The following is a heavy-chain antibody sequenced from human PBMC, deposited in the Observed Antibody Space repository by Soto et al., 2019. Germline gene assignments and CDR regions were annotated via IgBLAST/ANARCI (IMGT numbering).Heavy chain of an antibody. J-gene: IGHJ4*02. CDR1: GGSFSTYY. CDR2: INQGGST. Sequence: SETLSLTCAVYGGSFSTYYWSLIRQPPGKGLEWIGEINQGGSTTYNPSLKSRVTMSLDTSKNQYFLKLNSVTAADTAVYYCAPVRNFDKLFSLWGQGTPVTVSS. D-gene: IGHD3-9*01. CDR3: APVRNFDKLFSL. V-gene: IGHV4-34*01.